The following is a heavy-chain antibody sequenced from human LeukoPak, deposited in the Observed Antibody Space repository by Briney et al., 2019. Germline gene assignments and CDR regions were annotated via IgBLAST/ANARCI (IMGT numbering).Heavy chain of an antibody. V-gene: IGHV4-39*02. D-gene: IGHD6-13*01. CDR1: GDSISSSGRFY. CDR3: ARDHYNKSWYKY. Sequence: SETLSLTCAVSGDSISSSGRFYWAGLPQPQGKGLGWIGSMDYSGTTDYNPSLKSRVTMSVDTSKKQFSLKLTSVTAADTALYYCARDHYNKSWYKYWGQGTLVTVSS. CDR2: MDYSGTT. J-gene: IGHJ4*02.